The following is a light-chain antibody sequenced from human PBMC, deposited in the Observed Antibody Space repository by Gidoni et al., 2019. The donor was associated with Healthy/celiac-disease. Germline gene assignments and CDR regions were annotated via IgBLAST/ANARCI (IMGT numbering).Light chain of an antibody. V-gene: IGKV3-15*01. CDR1: QSVSSN. J-gene: IGKJ1*01. CDR2: GAS. CDR3: QQYNNWPPWT. Sequence: EIVTTQSPATLSVSPGDRATLSCRASQSVSSNLAWYQQKPGQAPRHLIYGASTRATGIPARFSGSGSGTEFTLTISSLQSEDFAVYYCQQYNNWPPWTFGQGTKVEIK.